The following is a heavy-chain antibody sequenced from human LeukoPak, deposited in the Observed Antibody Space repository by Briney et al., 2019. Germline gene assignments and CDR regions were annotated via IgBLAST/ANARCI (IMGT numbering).Heavy chain of an antibody. CDR1: GGSISSSSYY. Sequence: SETLSLTCTLSGGSISSSSYYWGWIRQPPGKGLEWIGSIYYSGSTYYNPSLKSRVTISVDTSKNQFSLKLSSVTAADTAVYYCASKQYSSGWRSGGGAFDIWGQGTMVTVSS. D-gene: IGHD6-19*01. CDR2: IYYSGST. CDR3: ASKQYSSGWRSGGGAFDI. V-gene: IGHV4-39*01. J-gene: IGHJ3*02.